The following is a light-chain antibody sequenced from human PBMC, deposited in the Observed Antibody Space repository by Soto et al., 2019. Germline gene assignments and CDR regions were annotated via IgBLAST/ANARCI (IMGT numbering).Light chain of an antibody. J-gene: IGKJ3*01. CDR1: QSVSSSN. CDR2: GAS. Sequence: EIVLTQSPGTLSLSPGERATLSCRASQSVSSSNLVWYQQKPGQAPRLLIYGASSRATGIPDRFSGSGFGTDFTLTISRLEPEDFAVYYCQQYGSSPFTFGPGTKVDIK. CDR3: QQYGSSPFT. V-gene: IGKV3-20*01.